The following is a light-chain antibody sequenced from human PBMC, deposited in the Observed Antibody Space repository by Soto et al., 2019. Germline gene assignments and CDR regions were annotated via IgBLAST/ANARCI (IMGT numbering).Light chain of an antibody. CDR2: EVS. CDR1: VSDVGNFGP. Sequence: QSALTQPASVSGSPGQSITISCTGSVSDVGNFGPVSWYQQHPGQVPKLMIYEVSNRPSGVSNRFSGSKSGNTASLTISGLQAEDEADYYCSSYTSSSTWVFGGGTKLTVL. CDR3: SSYTSSSTWV. J-gene: IGLJ3*02. V-gene: IGLV2-14*02.